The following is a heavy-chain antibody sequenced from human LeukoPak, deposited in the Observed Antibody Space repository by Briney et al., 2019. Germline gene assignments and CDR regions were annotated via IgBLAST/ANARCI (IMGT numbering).Heavy chain of an antibody. CDR1: GYTFIGYY. Sequence: ASVKVSCKASGYTFIGYYMHWVRQAPGQGLEWMGWINPNSGGTNYAQKFQGRVTMTRDTSISTAYMELSRLRSDDTAVYYCARSRIQLWLRRYYYGMDVWGQGTTVTVSS. CDR2: INPNSGGT. J-gene: IGHJ6*02. CDR3: ARSRIQLWLRRYYYGMDV. V-gene: IGHV1-2*02. D-gene: IGHD5-18*01.